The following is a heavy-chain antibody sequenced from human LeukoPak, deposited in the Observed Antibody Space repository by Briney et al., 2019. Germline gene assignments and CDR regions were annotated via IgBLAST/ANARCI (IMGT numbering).Heavy chain of an antibody. J-gene: IGHJ3*01. D-gene: IGHD3-22*01. CDR3: AKSTYYYDTFVNAFDL. V-gene: IGHV4-39*07. CDR1: CGSISSSSYY. CDR2: IYYSGST. Sequence: SETLSLTCTVSCGSISSSSYYWGWIRQPPGKGLEWIGSIYYSGSTYYNASLRSRVTTSVDTSKNQFSLKLNSVTAADTAVYYCAKSTYYYDTFVNAFDLWGQGTAVTVSS.